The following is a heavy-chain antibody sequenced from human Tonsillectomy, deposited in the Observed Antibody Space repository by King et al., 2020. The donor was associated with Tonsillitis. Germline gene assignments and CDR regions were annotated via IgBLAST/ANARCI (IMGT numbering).Heavy chain of an antibody. CDR3: ARRSNYYHSGGYPSSFDI. V-gene: IGHV3-66*04. J-gene: IGHJ3*02. CDR1: GFTVSSNY. CDR2: IYSGGST. D-gene: IGHD3-22*01. Sequence: VQLVESGGGLVQPGGSLRLSCAASGFTVSSNYMSWVRQAPGKGLEWVSVIYSGGSTYYADSVKGRFTISRDNSKNTLYLQMNSLRAEDTAVYYWARRSNYYHSGGYPSSFDIWGQGTLVTVSS.